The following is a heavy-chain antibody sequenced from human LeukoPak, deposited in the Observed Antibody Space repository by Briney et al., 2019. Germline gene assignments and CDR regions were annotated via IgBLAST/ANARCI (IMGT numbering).Heavy chain of an antibody. D-gene: IGHD3-3*01. V-gene: IGHV3-30-3*01. CDR3: ARVALAGRLRFLESESGTSPHY. CDR2: ISYDGSNK. Sequence: GGSLRLSCAASGFTLSSYAMHWVRQAPGKGLEWVAVISYDGSNKYYADSVKGRFTISRDNSKNTLYLQMNTLRPEDTSVYYCARVALAGRLRFLESESGTSPHYWGQGTLVTVSS. CDR1: GFTLSSYA. J-gene: IGHJ4*02.